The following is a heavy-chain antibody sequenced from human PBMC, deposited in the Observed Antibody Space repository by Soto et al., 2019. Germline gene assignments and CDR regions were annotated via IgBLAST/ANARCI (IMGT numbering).Heavy chain of an antibody. CDR1: DASISNAY. Sequence: QVQLQESGPGLVKPSETLSLTCTVSDASISNAYWSWIRQAAGKRLEWIGRIHSSGTFNYNPSLKSRVSISRDTSKNQISLKLSSVTAADTAVYYCARDNIVSKGYGMDVWGQGTTVTVSS. D-gene: IGHD5-12*01. CDR3: ARDNIVSKGYGMDV. CDR2: IHSSGTF. V-gene: IGHV4-4*07. J-gene: IGHJ6*02.